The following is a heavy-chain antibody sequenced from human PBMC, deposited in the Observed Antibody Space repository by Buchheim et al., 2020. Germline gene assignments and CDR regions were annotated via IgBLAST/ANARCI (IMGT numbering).Heavy chain of an antibody. V-gene: IGHV3-23*01. CDR1: GFTFSSYA. CDR3: ATGYSSGWSRGYNY. Sequence: EVQLFESGGGLVQPGESLRLSCAASGFTFSSYAMSWVRQAPGSGLEWVSVISGGGDITYDADSVKGRFTIYRDNSKNSLYLQMNSLRVEDTAVYYCATGYSSGWSRGYNYWGQGTL. J-gene: IGHJ4*02. CDR2: ISGGGDIT. D-gene: IGHD6-19*01.